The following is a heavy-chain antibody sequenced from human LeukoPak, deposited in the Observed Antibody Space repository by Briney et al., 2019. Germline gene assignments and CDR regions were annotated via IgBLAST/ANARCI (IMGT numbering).Heavy chain of an antibody. CDR1: GFTFSSYA. V-gene: IGHV3-30*01. D-gene: IGHD2-2*01. CDR3: AREYPVYPISYYMDV. Sequence: GGSLRLSCAASGFTFSSYAMHWVRQAPGKGLDWVAVISYDGSNKYYADSVKGRFTISRDNSKNTLYLQMNSLRAEDTAVYYCAREYPVYPISYYMDVWGKGTTVTVSS. CDR2: ISYDGSNK. J-gene: IGHJ6*03.